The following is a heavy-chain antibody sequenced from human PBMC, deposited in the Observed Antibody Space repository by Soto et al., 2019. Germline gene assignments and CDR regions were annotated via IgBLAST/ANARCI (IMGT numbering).Heavy chain of an antibody. CDR3: AKAVGSTRPHFDY. J-gene: IGHJ4*02. CDR1: GGSITGSDW. D-gene: IGHD1-26*01. Sequence: PSETLSLTCVVSGGSITGSDWWTWVRQPPEKGLEWIGEIHHSGNTNYNPSLQSRVTISVDTSDNQFSLKLTSVTAADSAVYYCAKAVGSTRPHFDYWGQGTPVTVSS. CDR2: IHHSGNT. V-gene: IGHV4-4*02.